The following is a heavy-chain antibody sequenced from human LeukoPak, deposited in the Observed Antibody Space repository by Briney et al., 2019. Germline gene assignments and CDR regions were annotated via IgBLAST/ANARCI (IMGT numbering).Heavy chain of an antibody. D-gene: IGHD3-22*01. CDR1: GGSISNYY. J-gene: IGHJ3*02. Sequence: SETLSLTCTVSGGSISNYYWSWVRQPPGKGLEWIGYVYYTGRTSYNPSLKSRVTISVDTSKNQFSLKLSSVTAADTAVYYCARGQEIGDAFDIWGQGTMVTVSS. CDR3: ARGQEIGDAFDI. V-gene: IGHV4-59*12. CDR2: VYYTGRT.